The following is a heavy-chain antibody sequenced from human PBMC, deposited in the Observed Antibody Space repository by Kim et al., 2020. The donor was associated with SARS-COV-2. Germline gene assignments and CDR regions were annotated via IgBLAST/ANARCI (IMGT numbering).Heavy chain of an antibody. CDR1: GFTFSSYG. D-gene: IGHD2-15*01. CDR2: ISYDGSNK. Sequence: GGSLRLSCAASGFTFSSYGMHWVRQAPGKGLEWVAVISYDGSNKYYADSVKGRFTISRDNSKNTLYLQMNSLRAEDTAVYYCASRYVVVAAKDYWGQGTL. V-gene: IGHV3-33*05. CDR3: ASRYVVVAAKDY. J-gene: IGHJ4*02.